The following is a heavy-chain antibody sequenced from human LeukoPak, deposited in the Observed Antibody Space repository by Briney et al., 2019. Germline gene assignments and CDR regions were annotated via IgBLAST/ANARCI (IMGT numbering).Heavy chain of an antibody. J-gene: IGHJ4*02. V-gene: IGHV3-33*01. CDR2: IWYDGSKK. Sequence: GGSLRLSCATSGLTFSSYGMHWGRQAPGKGLEWVAVIWYDGSKKYYADSVKGRFTISRDNSKNTLYLQMNSLRTEDTAMYYCARVPYGDYFDYWGQGTLVTVSS. CDR3: ARVPYGDYFDY. D-gene: IGHD4-17*01. CDR1: GLTFSSYG.